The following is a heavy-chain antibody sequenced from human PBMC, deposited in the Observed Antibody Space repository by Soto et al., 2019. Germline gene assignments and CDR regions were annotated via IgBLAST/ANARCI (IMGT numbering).Heavy chain of an antibody. D-gene: IGHD5-12*01. CDR1: GSTFSNHI. V-gene: IGHV1-69*04. J-gene: IGHJ4*02. Sequence: SVKVSCKASGSTFSNHIITWVRQAPGQGFEWMGRIIPILDITNYAQKFQGRVTITADKSTTTAYMEVSSLSSEDTAVYYCARDSPIGSTFSGHDDIDSWGQGTLVTVS. CDR2: IIPILDIT. CDR3: ARDSPIGSTFSGHDDIDS.